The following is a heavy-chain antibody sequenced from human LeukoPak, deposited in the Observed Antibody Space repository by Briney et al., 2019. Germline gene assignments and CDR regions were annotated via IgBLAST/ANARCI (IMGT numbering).Heavy chain of an antibody. CDR1: GFTFSSYG. V-gene: IGHV3-23*01. J-gene: IGHJ4*02. Sequence: GGSLRLSCAASGFTFSSYGMSWVRQAPGKGLEWVSAISGSGGSTYYADSVKGRFTTSRDNSKNTLYLQMNSLRAEDTAVYYCAKTSRYDYVWGSYPTVFDYWGQGTLVTVSS. D-gene: IGHD3-16*02. CDR2: ISGSGGST. CDR3: AKTSRYDYVWGSYPTVFDY.